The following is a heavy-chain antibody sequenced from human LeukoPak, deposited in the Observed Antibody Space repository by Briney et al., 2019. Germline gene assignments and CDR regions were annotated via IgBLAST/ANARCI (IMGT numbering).Heavy chain of an antibody. CDR3: ARNGPYYDSSGYYYFSYYYYGMDV. J-gene: IGHJ6*02. D-gene: IGHD3-22*01. CDR1: GSTFTSYY. Sequence: ASVKVSCKASGSTFTSYYMHWVRQAPGPGLEWMGIINLSGGSTSYAQKFQGRVTMTRDTSTSTVYMELGRLRSEDTAVYYCARNGPYYDSSGYYYFSYYYYGMDVWGQGTTVTVSS. V-gene: IGHV1-46*01. CDR2: INLSGGST.